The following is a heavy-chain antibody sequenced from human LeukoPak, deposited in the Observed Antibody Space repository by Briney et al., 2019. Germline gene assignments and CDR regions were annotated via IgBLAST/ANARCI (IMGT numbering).Heavy chain of an antibody. CDR2: IRYDGSNK. D-gene: IGHD2-2*01. Sequence: GGSLRLSCAASGFTFSSYGMHWVRQAPGKGLEWVAFIRYDGSNKYYADSVKGRVTISRDNSKNTLYLQMNSLRAEDTAVYYCAKQGGCSSTSCFYPLGYWGQGTLVTVSS. CDR3: AKQGGCSSTSCFYPLGY. V-gene: IGHV3-30*02. CDR1: GFTFSSYG. J-gene: IGHJ4*02.